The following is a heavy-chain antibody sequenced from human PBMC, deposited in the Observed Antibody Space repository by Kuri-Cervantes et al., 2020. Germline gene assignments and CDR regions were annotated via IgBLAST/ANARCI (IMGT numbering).Heavy chain of an antibody. Sequence: GESLKISCAASGFTFSSYAMHWVRQAPGKGLEWVAVISYDGSNKYYADSVKGRFTLSRDNAKSSLYLLMNSLRAEDTAVYYCARDSGAVGGDLDYWGQGTLVTVSS. V-gene: IGHV3-30-3*01. CDR2: ISYDGSNK. D-gene: IGHD6-19*01. CDR3: ARDSGAVGGDLDY. J-gene: IGHJ4*02. CDR1: GFTFSSYA.